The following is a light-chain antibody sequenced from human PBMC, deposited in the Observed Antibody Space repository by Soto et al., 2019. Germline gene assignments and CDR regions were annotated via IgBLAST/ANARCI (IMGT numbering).Light chain of an antibody. CDR2: GND. Sequence: QSVLTQPPSVSGAPGQRVTISCTGSLSNIGAGYDVHWYQQLPGTAPKLLIYGNDNRPSGVPDRFSGSKSGTSASLAITGLQAGDEADFYCQSYDTSLSALVFGGGTKVTVL. CDR1: LSNIGAGYD. CDR3: QSYDTSLSALV. V-gene: IGLV1-40*01. J-gene: IGLJ2*01.